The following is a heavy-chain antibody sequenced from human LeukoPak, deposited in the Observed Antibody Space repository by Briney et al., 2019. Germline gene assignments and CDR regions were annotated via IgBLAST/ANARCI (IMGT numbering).Heavy chain of an antibody. CDR2: ISSSSYI. V-gene: IGHV3-21*01. CDR3: ATYGGNSLDY. D-gene: IGHD4-23*01. Sequence: PGGSLRLSCAASGFTFSSYEMNWVRQAPGKGLEWVSSISSSSYIYYADSLKGRFTISRDNAKNSLYLQMNSLRAEDTAVYYCATYGGNSLDYWGQGTLVTVSS. CDR1: GFTFSSYE. J-gene: IGHJ4*02.